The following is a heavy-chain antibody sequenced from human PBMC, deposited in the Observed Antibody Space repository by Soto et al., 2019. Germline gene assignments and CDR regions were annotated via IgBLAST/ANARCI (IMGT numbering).Heavy chain of an antibody. J-gene: IGHJ4*02. V-gene: IGHV1-18*01. CDR1: GGTFSSYA. CDR3: ARVGDTAMVTHDY. D-gene: IGHD5-18*01. CDR2: ISAYNGNT. Sequence: RASVKVSCKASGGTFSSYAISWVRQAPGQGLEWMGWISAYNGNTNYAQKLQGRVTMTTDTSTSTAYMELRSLRSDDTAVYYCARVGDTAMVTHDYWGQGTLVTVSS.